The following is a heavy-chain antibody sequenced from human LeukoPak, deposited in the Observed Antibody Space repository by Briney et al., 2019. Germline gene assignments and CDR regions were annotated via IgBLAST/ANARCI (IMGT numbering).Heavy chain of an antibody. D-gene: IGHD2-21*02. Sequence: GGSLRLSCAASGFTFRKYWLHWVRQAPGKGLVWVSRINPDDGSTSYADSVKGRFTISRDNAKNTLYLQMNSLRAEDTAVYYCARATWYLGDYFFDYWGQGTLVTVSS. CDR1: GFTFRKYW. J-gene: IGHJ4*02. CDR2: INPDDGST. V-gene: IGHV3-74*01. CDR3: ARATWYLGDYFFDY.